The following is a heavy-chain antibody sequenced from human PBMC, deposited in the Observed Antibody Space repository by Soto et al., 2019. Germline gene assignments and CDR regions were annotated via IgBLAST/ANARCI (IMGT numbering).Heavy chain of an antibody. CDR3: ARETIQLWSDYYYYGMDV. D-gene: IGHD5-18*01. CDR1: GFTFSSYA. V-gene: IGHV3-30-3*01. Sequence: GVLRLSCAACGFTFSSYAMHWVRQAPGKGLEWVAVISYDGSNKYYVDSVKGRFTISRDNAKNSLYLQMNSLRAEDTAVYYCARETIQLWSDYYYYGMDVWGQGTTVTASS. CDR2: ISYDGSNK. J-gene: IGHJ6*02.